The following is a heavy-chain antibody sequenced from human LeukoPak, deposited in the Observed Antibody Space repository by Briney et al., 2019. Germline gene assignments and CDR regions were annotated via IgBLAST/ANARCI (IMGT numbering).Heavy chain of an antibody. J-gene: IGHJ4*02. Sequence: GGSLRLSCAASGFTFSSDAMSWVRQAPGKGLEWVSVISGSGGSTYYADSVKGRFTISRDNSKNTLFLQMNSLTAEDTAVYYGAKREVDGTTGVKDFDYWGQGTLVTVSS. V-gene: IGHV3-23*01. D-gene: IGHD6-19*01. CDR1: GFTFSSDA. CDR2: ISGSGGST. CDR3: AKREVDGTTGVKDFDY.